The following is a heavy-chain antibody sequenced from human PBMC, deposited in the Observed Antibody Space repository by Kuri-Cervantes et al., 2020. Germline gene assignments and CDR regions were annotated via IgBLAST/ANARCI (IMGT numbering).Heavy chain of an antibody. J-gene: IGHJ6*02. D-gene: IGHD6-13*01. CDR1: GFTFSSYS. Sequence: GGSLRLSCAASGFTFSSYSMNWVRQAPGKGLEWVSSISSSSSYIYYADSVKGRFTISRDNAKNSLYLQMNSLRAEDTAVYYCASRGTGSSWYRNPYYYYYYGMDVWGQGTTVTVSS. V-gene: IGHV3-21*04. CDR2: ISSSSSYI. CDR3: ASRGTGSSWYRNPYYYYYYGMDV.